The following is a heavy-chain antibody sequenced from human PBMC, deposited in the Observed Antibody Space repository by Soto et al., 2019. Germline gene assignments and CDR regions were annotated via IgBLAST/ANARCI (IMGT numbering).Heavy chain of an antibody. Sequence: PGGSLRLSCAASGFTFSNYAMNWVRQAPGKGLEWVSSISGSGNSIYSADSVKGRFTFSRDNAKNSLYLQMNSLRAEDTAMYYCGRDPELWDENVATRPSIYYYGMDVWGQGTTVTVSS. CDR3: GRDPELWDENVATRPSIYYYGMDV. J-gene: IGHJ6*02. V-gene: IGHV3-21*04. CDR2: ISGSGNSI. D-gene: IGHD5-18*01. CDR1: GFTFSNYA.